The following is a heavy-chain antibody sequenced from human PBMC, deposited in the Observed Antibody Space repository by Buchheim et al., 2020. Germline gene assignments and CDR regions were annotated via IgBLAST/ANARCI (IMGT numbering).Heavy chain of an antibody. J-gene: IGHJ4*02. Sequence: EVQLVESGGGLVQPGGSLRLSCAVSGFTFSNFWMHWVRQAPGKGLVWVSRINPDGRSITYADSVQGRFTISRDNAKNTLYLQMRSLRVEDTAVYYCARDRPVPGQGLDVYWGRGT. D-gene: IGHD2-2*01. CDR2: INPDGRSI. V-gene: IGHV3-74*01. CDR1: GFTFSNFW. CDR3: ARDRPVPGQGLDVY.